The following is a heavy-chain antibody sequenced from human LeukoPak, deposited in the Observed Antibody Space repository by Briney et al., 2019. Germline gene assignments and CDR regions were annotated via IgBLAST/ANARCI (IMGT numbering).Heavy chain of an antibody. V-gene: IGHV4-4*07. D-gene: IGHD3-3*01. CDR2: IYTSGST. CDR3: ARDREFLSYDFWSGYYDY. CDR1: GGSISSYY. Sequence: KPSETLSLTCTVTGGSISSYYWSWIRQPAGQGLEWIGRIYTSGSTNYNPSLKSRVTMSVDTSKNQFSLKLSSVTGADTAVYYCARDREFLSYDFWSGYYDYWGQGTLVTVSS. J-gene: IGHJ4*02.